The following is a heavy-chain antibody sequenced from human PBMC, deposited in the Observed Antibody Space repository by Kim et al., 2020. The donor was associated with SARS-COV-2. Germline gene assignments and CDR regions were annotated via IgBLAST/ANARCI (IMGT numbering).Heavy chain of an antibody. CDR2: IYYSGST. Sequence: SETLSLTCTVSSDSITSYYWSWIRQPPGKGLEWIGSISYTGSSSYIYYSGSTNYNPSLKSRVTISIDTSKNQFSLKLTAVTAADTAVYFCARHEGATTKFDCGGEGTLVTVSS. V-gene: IGHV4-59*01. J-gene: IGHJ4*02. CDR3: ARHEGATTKFDC. CDR1: SDSITSYY. D-gene: IGHD1-26*01.